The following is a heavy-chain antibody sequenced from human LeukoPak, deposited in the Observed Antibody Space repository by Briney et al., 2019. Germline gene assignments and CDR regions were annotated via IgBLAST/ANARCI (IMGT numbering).Heavy chain of an antibody. V-gene: IGHV4-59*01. J-gene: IGHJ4*02. CDR1: GGSISSYY. CDR3: ARDRSGYYGSGSYLDY. Sequence: PSETLSLTCSVSGGSISSYYWSWIRQPPGKGLEWIGYIYYSGSTNYNPSLKSRVTISVDTSKNQFPLQCSSVTAAATPVYYCARDRSGYYGSGSYLDYWGQGTLLTVSS. D-gene: IGHD3-10*01. CDR2: IYYSGST.